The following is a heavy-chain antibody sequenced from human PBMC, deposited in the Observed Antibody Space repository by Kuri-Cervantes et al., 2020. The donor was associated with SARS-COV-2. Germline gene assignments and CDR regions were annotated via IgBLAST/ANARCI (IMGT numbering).Heavy chain of an antibody. J-gene: IGHJ6*02. CDR2: INHSGSN. D-gene: IGHD6-19*01. Sequence: SCAVYGVSFSGYYWSWIRQPPGKGLEWIGEINHSGSNNYNPSLKSRVTISVDTSKKEFSLKLSSVTAADTAVYYCARGVGAAVAGTLITIYYYYDMDVWGQGTTVTVSS. CDR3: ARGVGAAVAGTLITIYYYYDMDV. CDR1: GVSFSGYY. V-gene: IGHV4-34*01.